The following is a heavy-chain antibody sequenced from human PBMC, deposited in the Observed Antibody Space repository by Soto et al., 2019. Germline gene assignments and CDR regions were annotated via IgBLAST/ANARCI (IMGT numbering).Heavy chain of an antibody. D-gene: IGHD3-10*01. CDR2: INPNNGNT. Sequence: GASVKVSCKASGYTFTSYYMRWVRQAPGQGLEWMGLINPNNGNTNYAQKFQGRVTMTTDTSTSTAYMELRSLRSDDTAVYYCARDQSRGITMVRGVIPPLDYWGQGTMVTVSS. CDR1: GYTFTSYY. J-gene: IGHJ4*02. V-gene: IGHV1-18*04. CDR3: ARDQSRGITMVRGVIPPLDY.